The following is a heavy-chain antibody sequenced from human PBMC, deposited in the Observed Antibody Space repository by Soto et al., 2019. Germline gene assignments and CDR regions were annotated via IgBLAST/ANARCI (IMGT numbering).Heavy chain of an antibody. CDR3: ARESTLVFDY. CDR2: IWYDGSNK. J-gene: IGHJ4*02. CDR1: VFTFSSVG. Sequence: GGSLRLSCAASVFTFSSVGMHWARQAPGKGLEWVAVIWYDGSNKYYADSVKGRFTISRDNSKNTLYLQLNSLRAEDTAVYYCARESTLVFDYWGQGTLVTVSS. V-gene: IGHV3-33*01.